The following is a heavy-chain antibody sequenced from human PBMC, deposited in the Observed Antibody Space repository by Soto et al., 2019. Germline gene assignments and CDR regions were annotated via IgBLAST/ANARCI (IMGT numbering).Heavy chain of an antibody. J-gene: IGHJ4*02. D-gene: IGHD6-13*01. V-gene: IGHV1-69*13. CDR2: IIPIFGTA. CDR1: GSTFSSYA. Sequence: PVKPSCKASGSTFSSYAISWLRQAPGQRLESMGGIIPIFGTANYAQKFQGRVTINADESTSTAYMELSSLRSEDTAVYYCAGFLAAAGTAGGKFAYWGQGSLVTGSS. CDR3: AGFLAAAGTAGGKFAY.